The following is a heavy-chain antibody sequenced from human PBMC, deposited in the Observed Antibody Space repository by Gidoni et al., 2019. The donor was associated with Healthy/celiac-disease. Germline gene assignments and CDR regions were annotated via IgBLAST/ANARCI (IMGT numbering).Heavy chain of an antibody. J-gene: IGHJ3*02. CDR1: GGSTSSGSYY. CDR3: ARSYDSYYYDSSGYYDAFDI. D-gene: IGHD3-22*01. CDR2: IYTSGST. Sequence: QVQLQESGPGLVKPSQTLSLTCTASGGSTSSGSYYWRWIRQPAGKGLKWFGRIYTSGSTNYNPSLKSRVTISVDTSKNQFSLKLSSVTAADTAVYYCARSYDSYYYDSSGYYDAFDIWGQGTMVTVSS. V-gene: IGHV4-61*02.